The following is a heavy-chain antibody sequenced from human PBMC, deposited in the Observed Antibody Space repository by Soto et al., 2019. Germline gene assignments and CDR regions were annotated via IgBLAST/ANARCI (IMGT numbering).Heavy chain of an antibody. CDR3: ARDGYGDFLDY. J-gene: IGHJ4*02. D-gene: IGHD2-21*02. CDR1: GFTFDIYW. V-gene: IGHV3-7*05. CDR2: IREDGGRK. Sequence: EVHLVESGGGLVQPGGSLRLSCAASGFTFDIYWLSWVRQFPDRRLEWVANIREDGGRKGYVDSVEGRFTISRDNAKTSVYLQMDSLRVDDTAVYFCARDGYGDFLDYWGLGTLVTVSS.